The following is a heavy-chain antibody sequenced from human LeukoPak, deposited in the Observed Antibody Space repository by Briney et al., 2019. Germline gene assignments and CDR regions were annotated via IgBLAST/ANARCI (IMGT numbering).Heavy chain of an antibody. Sequence: RGSLRLSCAASGFTFSDYYMTWIRRAPGKGLEWVSDISSSSRNTKYADSVKGRFTISRDNAKNSLYLQMNSLRAEDTAVYYCARDLYGNNRVQDYWGQGTLVTVSS. J-gene: IGHJ4*02. CDR2: ISSSSRNT. D-gene: IGHD1-14*01. CDR3: ARDLYGNNRVQDY. CDR1: GFTFSDYY. V-gene: IGHV3-11*05.